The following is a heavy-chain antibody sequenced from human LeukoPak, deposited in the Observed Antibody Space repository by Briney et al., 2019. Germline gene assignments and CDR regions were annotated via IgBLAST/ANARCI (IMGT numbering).Heavy chain of an antibody. CDR2: ITSSISYI. D-gene: IGHD3-22*01. CDR1: GFTFSSYS. CDR3: ARGRRPVVAGYYDSSGYSAFFDY. V-gene: IGHV3-21*01. Sequence: GRSLRLSCAASGFTFSSYSMNWVRQAPGKGLEWVSSITSSISYIDYADSVKGRFTISRDNAKNSLYLQMNSLRAEDTAVYYCARGRRPVVAGYYDSSGYSAFFDYWGQGTLVTVSS. J-gene: IGHJ4*02.